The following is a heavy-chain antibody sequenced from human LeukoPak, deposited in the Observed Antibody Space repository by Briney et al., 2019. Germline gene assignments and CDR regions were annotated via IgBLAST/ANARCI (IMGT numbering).Heavy chain of an antibody. D-gene: IGHD3-22*01. Sequence: SETLSLTCTVSGCSISSGDYYWSWIRQPPGKGLEWIGYIYYSGSTYYNPSLKSRIIISVDTSKNQFSLKLSSVTAADTAVYYCARNADYYDSSGYDSNGLFDIWGQGTMVTVSS. V-gene: IGHV4-30-4*01. CDR2: IYYSGST. CDR1: GCSISSGDYY. J-gene: IGHJ3*02. CDR3: ARNADYYDSSGYDSNGLFDI.